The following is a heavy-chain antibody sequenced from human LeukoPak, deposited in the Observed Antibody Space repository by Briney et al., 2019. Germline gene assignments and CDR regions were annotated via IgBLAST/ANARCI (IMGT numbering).Heavy chain of an antibody. CDR2: ISGSGGST. CDR1: GFTFSSYG. J-gene: IGHJ4*02. V-gene: IGHV3-23*01. Sequence: GGSLRLSCAASGFTFSSYGMSWVRQAPGKGLEWVSAISGSGGSTYYADSVKGRFTISRDNSKNTLYLQMNSLRAEDTAVYYCASQHYYGSGRPRFDYWGQGTLVTVSS. CDR3: ASQHYYGSGRPRFDY. D-gene: IGHD3-10*01.